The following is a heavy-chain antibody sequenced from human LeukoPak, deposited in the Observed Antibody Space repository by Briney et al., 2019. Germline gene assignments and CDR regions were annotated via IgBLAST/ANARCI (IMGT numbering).Heavy chain of an antibody. Sequence: SQTLSLTCAISRDSVSSNSAAWNWIRQSPSRGLEWLGRTYYRSKWYNDYAVSVKSRITINPDTSKNQFSLQLNSVTPEDTAVYYCARDCIAASLKYYYGMDVWGQGTTVTVSS. CDR2: TYYRSKWYN. V-gene: IGHV6-1*01. CDR3: ARDCIAASLKYYYGMDV. D-gene: IGHD6-13*01. J-gene: IGHJ6*02. CDR1: RDSVSSNSAA.